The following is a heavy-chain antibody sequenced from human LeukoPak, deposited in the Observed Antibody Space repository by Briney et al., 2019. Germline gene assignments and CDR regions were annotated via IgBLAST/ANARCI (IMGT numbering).Heavy chain of an antibody. Sequence: SVKVTCKASRCTFIKYAISWVGQPPAQQLEWMGGIIPIFGTANYAQKFQGRVTITADKSTSTAYMELSSLRSEDTAVYYCARPLTGSGSYWVAFDIWGQGTMVTVSS. J-gene: IGHJ3*02. CDR1: RCTFIKYA. V-gene: IGHV1-69*06. CDR2: IIPIFGTA. D-gene: IGHD3-10*01. CDR3: ARPLTGSGSYWVAFDI.